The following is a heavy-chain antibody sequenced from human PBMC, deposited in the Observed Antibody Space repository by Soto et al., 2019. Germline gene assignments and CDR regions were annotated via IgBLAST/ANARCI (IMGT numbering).Heavy chain of an antibody. CDR1: GVTFSSYS. CDR2: IIPILGTA. Sequence: SLKVSCKASGVTFSSYSISGVRQSPGQGLEWMGGIIPILGTANYAQKFQGRVTITADESTSTAYMELSSLRSEDTAVYYCAGSGSYYYGMDVWGQGTTVTAAS. CDR3: AGSGSYYYGMDV. V-gene: IGHV1-69*13. J-gene: IGHJ6*02. D-gene: IGHD1-26*01.